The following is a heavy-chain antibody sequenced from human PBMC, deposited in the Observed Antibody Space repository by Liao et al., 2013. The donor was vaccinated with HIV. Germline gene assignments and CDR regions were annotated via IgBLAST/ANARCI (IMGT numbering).Heavy chain of an antibody. V-gene: IGHV4-59*01. CDR2: TYSSGST. CDR1: GGSMSGNY. Sequence: QVQLQESGSGLVRPSETLSLTCTVSGGSMSGNYWGWIRQPPGKGLEWIGYTYSSGSTNYNPSLKSRVTISLDTSKNQFSLNLSFVTAADTAVYYCVREGPKAYNGYDYFDYWGQGILVIVSS. D-gene: IGHD5-12*01. CDR3: VREGPKAYNGYDYFDY. J-gene: IGHJ4*02.